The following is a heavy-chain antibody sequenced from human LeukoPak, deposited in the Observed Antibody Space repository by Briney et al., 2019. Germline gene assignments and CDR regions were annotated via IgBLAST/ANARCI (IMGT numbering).Heavy chain of an antibody. CDR3: ARVQRSYYYDSSGYSSLDY. J-gene: IGHJ4*02. Sequence: ASVKVSCKASGGTFSSYAISWVRRAPGQGLEWMGGIIPIFGTANYAQKFQGRVTITADESTSTAYMELSSLRSEDTAVYYCARVQRSYYYDSSGYSSLDYWGQGTLVTVSS. D-gene: IGHD3-22*01. CDR2: IIPIFGTA. V-gene: IGHV1-69*13. CDR1: GGTFSSYA.